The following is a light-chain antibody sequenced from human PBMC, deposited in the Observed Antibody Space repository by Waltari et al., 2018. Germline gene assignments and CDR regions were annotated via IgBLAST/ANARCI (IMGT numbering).Light chain of an antibody. CDR3: ATWDGRLAGVL. V-gene: IGLV1-44*01. CDR1: NPNTGSNV. CDR2: SND. J-gene: IGLJ2*01. Sequence: QSVLTQPPSASGTPGQRVTISCSGSNPNTGSNVVNWYQQVTGMAPRLLIYSNDQRPSGVPDRFSGSKSGASASLVISGLQSDDEGNYYCATWDGRLAGVLFGGGTKVTVL.